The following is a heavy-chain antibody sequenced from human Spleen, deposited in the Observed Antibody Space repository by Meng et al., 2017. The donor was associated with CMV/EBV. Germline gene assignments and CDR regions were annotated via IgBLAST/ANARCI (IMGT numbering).Heavy chain of an antibody. V-gene: IGHV3-21*01. D-gene: IGHD6-13*01. Sequence: SGFTFSSYSMNWVRQAPGKGLEWVSSISSSSSYIYYADSVKGRFTISRDNAKNSLYLQMNSLRAEDTAVYYCARSPGYSSSWPYYFDYWGQGTLVTVSS. CDR1: GFTFSSYS. CDR3: ARSPGYSSSWPYYFDY. J-gene: IGHJ4*02. CDR2: ISSSSSYI.